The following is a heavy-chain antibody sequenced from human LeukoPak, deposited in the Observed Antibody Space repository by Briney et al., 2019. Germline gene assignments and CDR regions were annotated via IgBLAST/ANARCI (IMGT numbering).Heavy chain of an antibody. CDR2: IYYAGSS. J-gene: IGHJ5*02. V-gene: IGHV4-59*08. D-gene: IGHD2/OR15-2a*01. CDR3: ARQTVIIPTGMEGPWFDP. CDR1: GFTFGTYT. Sequence: GSLRLSCEASGFTFGTYTMNWVRQTPGKGLEWIANIYYAGSSNYNPSLKSRVSVSIDASKNHLSLQLTSVTAADTAIYYCARQTVIIPTGMEGPWFDPWGQGTLVAVFS.